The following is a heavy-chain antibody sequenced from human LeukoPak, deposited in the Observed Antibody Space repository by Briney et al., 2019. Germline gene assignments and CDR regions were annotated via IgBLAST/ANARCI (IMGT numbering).Heavy chain of an antibody. V-gene: IGHV3-11*04. Sequence: GGSLRLSFAASGFTFSDYYMSWIRQAPGKGLEWVSYISSSGSTIYYADSVKGRFTISRDNAKNSLYLQMNSLRAEDTAVYYCARDTIGQQWLVPYWGQGTLVTVSS. CDR2: ISSSGSTI. D-gene: IGHD6-19*01. J-gene: IGHJ4*02. CDR1: GFTFSDYY. CDR3: ARDTIGQQWLVPY.